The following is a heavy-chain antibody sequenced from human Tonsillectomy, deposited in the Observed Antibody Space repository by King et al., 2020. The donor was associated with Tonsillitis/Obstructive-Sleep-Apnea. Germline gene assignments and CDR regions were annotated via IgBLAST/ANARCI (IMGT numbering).Heavy chain of an antibody. CDR3: TIDRGYDLPYYMDF. J-gene: IGHJ6*03. CDR2: IRSKAYGGTI. Sequence: VQLVESGGGLVQPGRSLRLSCTASGFTFGDYAMSWVRQAPGKGLEWVGFIRSKAYGGTIEYAVSVKGRFTISRDDSKSTAYLQMNSLKTEDTSVYYCTIDRGYDLPYYMDFWGKGTTVTGSS. V-gene: IGHV3-49*04. D-gene: IGHD3-3*01. CDR1: GFTFGDYA.